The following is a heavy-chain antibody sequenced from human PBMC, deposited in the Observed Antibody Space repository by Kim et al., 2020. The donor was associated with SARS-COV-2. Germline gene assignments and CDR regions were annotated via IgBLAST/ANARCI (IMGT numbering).Heavy chain of an antibody. CDR3: TRDRRYYCSSTSCYYY. CDR1: GFTFGDYA. Sequence: GGSLRLSCTASGFTFGDYAMSWVRQAPGKGLEWVGFIRSKAYGGTTEYAASVKGRFTISRDDYKSIAYLQMNSLKTEDTAVYYCTRDRRYYCSSTSCYYYWGPGTLVTVSS. D-gene: IGHD2-2*01. CDR2: IRSKAYGGTT. J-gene: IGHJ4*02. V-gene: IGHV3-49*04.